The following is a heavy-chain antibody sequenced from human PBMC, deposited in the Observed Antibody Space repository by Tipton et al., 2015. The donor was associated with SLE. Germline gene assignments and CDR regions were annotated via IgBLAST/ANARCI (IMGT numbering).Heavy chain of an antibody. V-gene: IGHV4-34*01. CDR1: GESFSGYC. J-gene: IGHJ4*02. CDR3: AGSPFLHYFDY. D-gene: IGHD2/OR15-2a*01. CDR2: VNHSGST. Sequence: TLSLTCAVYGESFSGYCWSWIRQPPGKGLEWIGDVNHSGSTNYNPSLKNRVTISVDTSRNQFSLKMTAVTAADTALYYCAGSPFLHYFDYWAQGTLVTVSS.